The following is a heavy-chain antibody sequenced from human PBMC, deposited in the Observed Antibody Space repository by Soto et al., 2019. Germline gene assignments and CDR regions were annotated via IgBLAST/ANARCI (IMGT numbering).Heavy chain of an antibody. V-gene: IGHV3-30-3*01. CDR1: GFIFSSYA. Sequence: QVQLVESGGGVVQPGRSLRLSCAASGFIFSSYAMHWVRQAPGRGLEWVAFISYDGSNKYYADSVKGRFTISRDNSKNTLYLQMNSLRAEDPAVYYCARAGRIYYGMDVWGQGTTVTVSS. J-gene: IGHJ6*02. CDR3: ARAGRIYYGMDV. CDR2: ISYDGSNK.